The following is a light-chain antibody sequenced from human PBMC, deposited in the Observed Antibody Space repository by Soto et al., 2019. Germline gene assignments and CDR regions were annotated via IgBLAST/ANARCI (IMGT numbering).Light chain of an antibody. CDR2: EVA. J-gene: IGLJ1*01. Sequence: QSALTQPASVTGSPGQSITISCTGTSSDVGGYNRVSWYRQYPGTAPKLIIYEVAIRPSGVSDRFSGSKSVNMASLTISGLQPEDEAEYFCFSFTTTSTHVFGTGTKLTVL. CDR1: SSDVGGYNR. V-gene: IGLV2-14*01. CDR3: FSFTTTSTHV.